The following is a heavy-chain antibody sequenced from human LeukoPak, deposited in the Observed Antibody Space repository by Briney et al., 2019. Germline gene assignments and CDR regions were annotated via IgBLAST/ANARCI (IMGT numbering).Heavy chain of an antibody. CDR2: ISGTGGST. V-gene: IGHV3-23*01. Sequence: GGSLRLSCAASGFTFSSYALSWVRQVPGKGLEWVSGISGTGGSTDYVDSVKGRVTISRDNSKNTLYLQMNSLRAEDTAVYYCAKGADVLIPAAGSLFDYWGQGTLVTVSS. D-gene: IGHD6-13*01. J-gene: IGHJ4*02. CDR1: GFTFSSYA. CDR3: AKGADVLIPAAGSLFDY.